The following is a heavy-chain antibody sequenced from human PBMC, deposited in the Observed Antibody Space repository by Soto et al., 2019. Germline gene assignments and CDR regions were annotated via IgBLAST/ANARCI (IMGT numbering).Heavy chain of an antibody. Sequence: QVQLVESGGGVVQPGDSLRLSCAASGFMFSGYGMHWIRQAPGKGLEWVAVISHDGSEKYYGDSVKGRCTVSRDNSNNTLFLHIDSLRAEDTAVYYCAKLVGGVKAIGAPGDWLDPWGQGTLVTVSS. V-gene: IGHV3-30*18. J-gene: IGHJ5*02. CDR3: AKLVGGVKAIGAPGDWLDP. D-gene: IGHD3-3*01. CDR1: GFMFSGYG. CDR2: ISHDGSEK.